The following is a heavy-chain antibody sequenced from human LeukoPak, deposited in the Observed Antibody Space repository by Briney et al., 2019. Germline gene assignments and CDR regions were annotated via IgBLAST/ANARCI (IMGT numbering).Heavy chain of an antibody. D-gene: IGHD3-3*01. V-gene: IGHV3-11*04. J-gene: IGHJ3*02. Sequence: GGSLRLSCVGSGFMFSDYYMSWIRQAPGKGLEWVSYISNDSVDKYYVDSVRGRFTISRDNAKKSMYLQMSGLRVEDTAVYYCARRDWVPGAVRAFDIWGQATMVTVSP. CDR3: ARRDWVPGAVRAFDI. CDR1: GFMFSDYY. CDR2: ISNDSVDK.